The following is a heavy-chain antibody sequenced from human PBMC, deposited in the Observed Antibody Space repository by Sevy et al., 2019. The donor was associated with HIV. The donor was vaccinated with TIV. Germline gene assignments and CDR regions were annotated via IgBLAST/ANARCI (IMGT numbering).Heavy chain of an antibody. Sequence: SQTLSLTCAISGDSVSSNSAAWNWIRQSPSRGLEWLGRTYYRSKWYNDYAVSVKSRITINPDTSKNQFSLQLNSVTPEETAVYYCARDPYCSSTSCFNWFDPWGQGTLVTVSS. CDR3: ARDPYCSSTSCFNWFDP. D-gene: IGHD2-2*01. J-gene: IGHJ5*02. V-gene: IGHV6-1*01. CDR2: TYYRSKWYN. CDR1: GDSVSSNSAA.